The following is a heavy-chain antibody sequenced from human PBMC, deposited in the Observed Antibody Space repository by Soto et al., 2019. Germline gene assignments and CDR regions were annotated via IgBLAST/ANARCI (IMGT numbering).Heavy chain of an antibody. Sequence: SGTLSLTCTVSGGSISSGGYYWSWIRLHPGKGLEWIGYIYYSGSTYYNPSLKSRVTISVDTSKNQFSLKLSSVTAADTAVYYCARDRSSAVAGLFDYRGKGTLVTVSS. J-gene: IGHJ4*02. CDR1: GGSISSGGYY. CDR2: IYYSGST. D-gene: IGHD6-19*01. CDR3: ARDRSSAVAGLFDY. V-gene: IGHV4-31*03.